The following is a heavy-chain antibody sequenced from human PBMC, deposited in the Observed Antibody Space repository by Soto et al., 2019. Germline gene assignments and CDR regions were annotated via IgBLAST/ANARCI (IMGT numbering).Heavy chain of an antibody. V-gene: IGHV5-51*01. Sequence: GESLKISCKGSGYSFTSYWIGWVRQMPGKGLERMGNIYPGDSDSRYSPSFQGQVTIYADKSISTAYLQWSSLKASDTAMFYCARELNTAIAEPHAFDIWGQGTMVTVSS. J-gene: IGHJ3*02. CDR2: IYPGDSDS. CDR1: GYSFTSYW. D-gene: IGHD5-18*01. CDR3: ARELNTAIAEPHAFDI.